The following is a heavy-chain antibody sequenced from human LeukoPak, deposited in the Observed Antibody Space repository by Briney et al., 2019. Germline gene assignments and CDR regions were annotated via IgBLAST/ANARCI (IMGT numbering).Heavy chain of an antibody. D-gene: IGHD3-9*01. CDR2: INHSGST. CDR3: ARNYYNILTGYYADVFDI. CDR1: GGSFSGYY. Sequence: SETLSLTCAVYGGSFSGYYWSWIRQPPGKGLEWIGEINHSGSTNYNPSLKSRVTISVDTSKNQFSLRLSSVTAADTAVYFCARNYYNILTGYYADVFDIWGQGTMVTVSS. J-gene: IGHJ3*02. V-gene: IGHV4-34*01.